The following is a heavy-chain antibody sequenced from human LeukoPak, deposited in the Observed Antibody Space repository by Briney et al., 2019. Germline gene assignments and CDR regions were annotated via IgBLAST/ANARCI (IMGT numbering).Heavy chain of an antibody. CDR2: IYYSGST. Sequence: SETLSLTCTVSGGSLSSYYWSWIRQPPGQGLEWIGYIYYSGSTNYNPSLKSRVTISVDTSKNQFSLKVNSVTAADTAVYYCARHRDYSIDYFDYWGQGTLVTVSS. V-gene: IGHV4-59*08. D-gene: IGHD4-11*01. J-gene: IGHJ4*02. CDR1: GGSLSSYY. CDR3: ARHRDYSIDYFDY.